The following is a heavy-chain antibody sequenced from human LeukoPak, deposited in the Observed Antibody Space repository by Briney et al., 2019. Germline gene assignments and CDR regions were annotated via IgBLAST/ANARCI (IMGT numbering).Heavy chain of an antibody. CDR2: ISYDGSNK. V-gene: IGHV3-30*18. Sequence: GGSLRLSCAASGFTFSSYAMSWVRQAPGKGLEWVAVISYDGSNKYYADSVKGRFTISRDNSKNTLYLQMNSLRAEDTAVYYCAKDRRITIFGVVPPDYWGQGTLVTVSS. CDR3: AKDRRITIFGVVPPDY. CDR1: GFTFSSYA. J-gene: IGHJ4*02. D-gene: IGHD3-3*01.